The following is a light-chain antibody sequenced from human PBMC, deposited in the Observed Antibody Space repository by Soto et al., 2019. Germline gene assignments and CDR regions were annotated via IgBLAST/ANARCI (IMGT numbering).Light chain of an antibody. J-gene: IGLJ1*01. CDR1: SSNIGAGYD. CDR2: GNN. Sequence: QSVLTQPPSVSGAPGQRVTISCTGSSSNIGAGYDVHWYQRLPGTAPKVLIYGNNNRPSGVPDRFSGSKSGTSASLAITGLQAEDEADYYCQSYDSSLSGSYVVGTGTKVTVL. V-gene: IGLV1-40*01. CDR3: QSYDSSLSGSYV.